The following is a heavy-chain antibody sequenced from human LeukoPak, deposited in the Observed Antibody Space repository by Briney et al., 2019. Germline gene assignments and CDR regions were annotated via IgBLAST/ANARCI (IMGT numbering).Heavy chain of an antibody. CDR3: ARQAVVVVITDDAFDI. Sequence: GESLKISCKGSGYSFTSYWIGWVRQMPGKGLEWMGIIYPGDSDTRYSPSFQGQVTISADKSISTAYLQWSSLKASDTAMYYCARQAVVVVITDDAFDIWGQGTMVTVSS. CDR1: GYSFTSYW. J-gene: IGHJ3*02. V-gene: IGHV5-51*01. CDR2: IYPGDSDT. D-gene: IGHD3-22*01.